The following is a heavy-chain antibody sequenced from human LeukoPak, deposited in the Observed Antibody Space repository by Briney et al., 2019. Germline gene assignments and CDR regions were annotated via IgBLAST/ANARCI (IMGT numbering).Heavy chain of an antibody. J-gene: IGHJ5*02. CDR1: GYTFTSYG. D-gene: IGHD3-22*01. CDR2: ISAYNGNT. Sequence: VASVKVSCKASGYTFTSYGISWVRQAPGQGLEWMGWISAYNGNTNYAQKLQGRVTMTTDTSTSTAYMELRSLRSDDTAVYYCARAWPSRGYGSRGPRFDPWGQGTLVTVSS. V-gene: IGHV1-18*01. CDR3: ARAWPSRGYGSRGPRFDP.